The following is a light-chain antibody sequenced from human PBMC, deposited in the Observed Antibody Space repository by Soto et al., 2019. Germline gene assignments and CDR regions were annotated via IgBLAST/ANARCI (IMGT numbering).Light chain of an antibody. J-gene: IGLJ3*02. CDR1: SSNIGSNT. V-gene: IGLV1-44*01. Sequence: QSVLTQPPSASGTPGQRVTISCSGSSSNIGSNTVNWYQQFPGTAPKLLIYSTNQRSSGVPDRFSGSKSGTSASLAISGLQSEDEAEYHCAAWDDSLNGWVFGGGTKVTVL. CDR2: STN. CDR3: AAWDDSLNGWV.